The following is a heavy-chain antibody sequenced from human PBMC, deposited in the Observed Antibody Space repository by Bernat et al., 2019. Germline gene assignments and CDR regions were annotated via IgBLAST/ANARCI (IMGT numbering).Heavy chain of an antibody. CDR3: AHRVTDNTGWHTFDY. J-gene: IGHJ4*01. Sequence: QITLKESGPTLVKPTQTLTLTCTFSGFSLSTNGVGVGWIRQPPGKALEWLTLIYWDGGTRYSPSLGSRLTITKDTSKNQVVLTMTNMDPVDTGTYYCAHRVTDNTGWHTFDYWGHGTLVTVSS. D-gene: IGHD6-19*01. CDR1: GFSLSTNGVG. V-gene: IGHV2-5*02. CDR2: IYWDGGT.